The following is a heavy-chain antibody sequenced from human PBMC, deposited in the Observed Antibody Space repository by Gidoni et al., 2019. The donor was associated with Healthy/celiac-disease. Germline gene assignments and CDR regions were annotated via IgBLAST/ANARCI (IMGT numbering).Heavy chain of an antibody. CDR1: GGSISSYY. Sequence: QVQLQESGPGLVKPSETLSLTCTVSGGSISSYYWSWIRQPPGKGLEWIGYIYYRGSTNYNPSLKSRVTISVDTSKNQFSLKLSSVTAADTAVYCCARDQALVSGSGVDYGMDVWGQGTTVTVSS. V-gene: IGHV4-59*01. D-gene: IGHD3-10*01. CDR2: IYYRGST. J-gene: IGHJ6*02. CDR3: ARDQALVSGSGVDYGMDV.